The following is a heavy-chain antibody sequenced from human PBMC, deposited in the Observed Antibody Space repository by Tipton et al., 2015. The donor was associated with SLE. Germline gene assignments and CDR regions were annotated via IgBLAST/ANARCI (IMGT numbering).Heavy chain of an antibody. J-gene: IGHJ4*02. CDR2: IHHSGST. CDR1: GCSIRSSNW. V-gene: IGHV4-4*02. D-gene: IGHD4-17*01. Sequence: TLSLTCAVSGCSIRSSNWWSWVRRPPGKGLEWIGEIHHSGSTNSNPSLKSRVTISVDKSKNQFSLKLSSVTVAGTAVYYCAKDYNHDNADYNWGQGTLVIVSS. CDR3: AKDYNHDNADYN.